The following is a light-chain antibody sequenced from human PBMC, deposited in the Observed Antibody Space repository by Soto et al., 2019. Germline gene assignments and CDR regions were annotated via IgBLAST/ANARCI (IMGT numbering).Light chain of an antibody. V-gene: IGLV1-40*01. CDR3: QSYDSSLSGGV. Sequence: QAVVTQPPSVSGAPGQRVTISCTGSSSNIGAGYDVHWYRQLPGTAPKLLIYGNSNRPSGVPDRFSGSKSGTSASLAITGLQAEDEADYYCQSYDSSLSGGVFGTGTKVTVL. CDR1: SSNIGAGYD. CDR2: GNS. J-gene: IGLJ1*01.